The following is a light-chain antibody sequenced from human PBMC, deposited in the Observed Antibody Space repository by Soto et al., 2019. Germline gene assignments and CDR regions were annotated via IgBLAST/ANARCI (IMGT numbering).Light chain of an antibody. V-gene: IGKV3-20*01. Sequence: EIVLTQSPGTLSLSPGERATLSCRASQSVSSNYLAWYRQNRGQAPRLLIYGASSRATGSPTRYSGSGSGTDFTLTISRLEPEDFAVYYCLQYDTSPRTFGQGTKVEI. J-gene: IGKJ1*01. CDR2: GAS. CDR3: LQYDTSPRT. CDR1: QSVSSNY.